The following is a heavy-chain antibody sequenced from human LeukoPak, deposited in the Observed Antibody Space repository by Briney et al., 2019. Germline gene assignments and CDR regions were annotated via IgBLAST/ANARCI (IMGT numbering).Heavy chain of an antibody. D-gene: IGHD6-13*01. V-gene: IGHV3-30*18. Sequence: PGGSLRLSCAASGFTFSSYGMHWVRQAPGKGLEWVAVISYDGSNKYYADSAKGRFTISRDNSKNTLYLQMNSLRAEDTAVYYCAKDGGGPYSSSWNHFDYWGQGTLVTVSS. J-gene: IGHJ4*02. CDR2: ISYDGSNK. CDR3: AKDGGGPYSSSWNHFDY. CDR1: GFTFSSYG.